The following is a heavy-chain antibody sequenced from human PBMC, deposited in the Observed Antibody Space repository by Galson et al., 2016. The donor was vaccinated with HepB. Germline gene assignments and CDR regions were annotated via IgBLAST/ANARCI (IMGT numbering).Heavy chain of an antibody. CDR2: IYWDDDK. CDR1: GFSLSSRGVG. CDR3: VHTDVVSLGGAWRGSYYVDH. Sequence: PALVKPTQTLTLTCTFSGFSLSSRGVGVGWVRQPPGQALEWLAVIYWDDDKRYSPSLQSRLSITRDISKAQVVLKMTNVDPVDTATYYCVHTDVVSLGGAWRGSYYVDHWGQGTLATVSS. J-gene: IGHJ4*02. D-gene: IGHD3-16*01. V-gene: IGHV2-5*02.